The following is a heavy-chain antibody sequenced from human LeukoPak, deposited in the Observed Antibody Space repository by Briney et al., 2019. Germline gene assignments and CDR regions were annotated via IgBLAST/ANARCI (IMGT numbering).Heavy chain of an antibody. Sequence: GGSLRLSCVVSGFTFRDYWMHWVRQVPGKGLVWVSRINPDGSNTAYVDSVRGRFTATRDNAKNTVYLQMTSPRDEDTAIYYCARDSADFSFWGQGTLVSVSS. CDR3: ARDSADFSF. J-gene: IGHJ4*02. D-gene: IGHD1-26*01. CDR2: INPDGSNT. V-gene: IGHV3-74*01. CDR1: GFTFRDYW.